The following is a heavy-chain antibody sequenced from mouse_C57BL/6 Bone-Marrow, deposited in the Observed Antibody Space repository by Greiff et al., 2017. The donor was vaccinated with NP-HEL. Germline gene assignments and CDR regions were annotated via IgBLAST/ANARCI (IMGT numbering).Heavy chain of an antibody. Sequence: VQLKQSGPGMVKPSQSLSLTCTVTGYSITSGYDWHWIRHFPGNKLEWMGYISYSGSTNYNPSLKSRISITHDTSKNHFFLKLNSVTTEDTATYYCARDGYYSRGYFDVWGTGTTVTVSS. CDR1: GYSITSGYD. V-gene: IGHV3-1*01. CDR3: ARDGYYSRGYFDV. J-gene: IGHJ1*03. CDR2: ISYSGST. D-gene: IGHD2-3*01.